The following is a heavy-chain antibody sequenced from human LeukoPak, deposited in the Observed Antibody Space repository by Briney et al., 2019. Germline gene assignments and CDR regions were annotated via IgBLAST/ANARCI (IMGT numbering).Heavy chain of an antibody. CDR1: GFTFSSYL. CDR3: AKRDSSGSLYFDY. CDR2: INSDGSST. V-gene: IGHV3-74*01. J-gene: IGHJ4*02. D-gene: IGHD3-22*01. Sequence: GGSLRLSCAASGFTFSSYLMHWVRQAPGKGLVWVSRINSDGSSTSYADSVKGRFTISRDNAKNTLYLQMNSLRAGDTAVYYCAKRDSSGSLYFDYWGQGTPVTVSS.